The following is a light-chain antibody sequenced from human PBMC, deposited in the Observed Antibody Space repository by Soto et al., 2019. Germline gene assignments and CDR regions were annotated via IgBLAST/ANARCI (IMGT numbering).Light chain of an antibody. V-gene: IGKV1-39*01. J-gene: IGKJ4*01. CDR2: TAS. CDR1: QTISSY. CDR3: QQSYSTPLT. Sequence: DIQMTQSPSSLSASVGDRVTITCRASQTISSYLNWYQQKPEKAPKLLIYTASSLQSGVPSRFSGSESGTDLTLTISSLQPEDFATYFCQQSYSTPLTFGGGTRVEIK.